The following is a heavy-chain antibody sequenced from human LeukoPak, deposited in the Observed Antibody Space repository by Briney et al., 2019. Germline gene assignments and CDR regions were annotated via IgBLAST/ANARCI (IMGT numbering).Heavy chain of an antibody. CDR2: ISAYNGNT. CDR3: ARERVGATAFDI. V-gene: IGHV1-18*01. J-gene: IGHJ3*02. CDR1: GYTFTIYG. D-gene: IGHD1-26*01. Sequence: ASVKVSCKASGYTFTIYGISWVRQAPGQGLEWMGWISAYNGNTNYAQKLQGRVTMTTDTSTSTAYMELRSLRSDDTAVYYCARERVGATAFDIWGQGTMVTVSS.